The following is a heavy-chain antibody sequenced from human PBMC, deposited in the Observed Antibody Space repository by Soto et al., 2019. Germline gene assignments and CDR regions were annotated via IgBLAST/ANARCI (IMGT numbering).Heavy chain of an antibody. J-gene: IGHJ3*02. CDR2: INQDGSEK. CDR3: ARYCSSISCSDAFDI. D-gene: IGHD2-2*01. Sequence: GGSLRLSCAASGFTFSNYWMSWVRQAPGKGLEWVANINQDGSEKYYVDSVKGRFTISRDNAKKSLYLQMNSLRAEDMAVYYCARYCSSISCSDAFDIWGQGTMVTVSS. V-gene: IGHV3-7*01. CDR1: GFTFSNYW.